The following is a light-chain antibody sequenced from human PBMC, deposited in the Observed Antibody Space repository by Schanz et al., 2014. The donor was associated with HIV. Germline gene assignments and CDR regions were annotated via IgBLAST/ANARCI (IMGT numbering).Light chain of an antibody. V-gene: IGLV1-47*01. Sequence: QSVLTQPPSASGTPGQRVTISCSGSSSNIGSNYVFWYQQLPGTAPTLLISRNNQRPSGVPDRFSGSESGTSASLAISGLQSEDEADYYCGTWDDSLNGWVFGGGTKLTVL. CDR3: GTWDDSLNGWV. CDR1: SSNIGSNY. CDR2: RNN. J-gene: IGLJ3*02.